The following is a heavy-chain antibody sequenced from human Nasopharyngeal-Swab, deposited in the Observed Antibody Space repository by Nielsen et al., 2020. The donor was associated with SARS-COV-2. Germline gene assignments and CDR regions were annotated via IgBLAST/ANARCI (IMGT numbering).Heavy chain of an antibody. CDR3: ARDHLYCSGGSCYRNYYGMDV. CDR2: ISYDGSDK. Sequence: VRQALGKGLEWVAVISYDGSDKYYADSVRGRFTISRDNSKNTLYLQMNSLRAEDTAVYYCARDHLYCSGGSCYRNYYGMDVWGQGTTVTVSS. D-gene: IGHD2-15*01. V-gene: IGHV3-30*03. J-gene: IGHJ6*02.